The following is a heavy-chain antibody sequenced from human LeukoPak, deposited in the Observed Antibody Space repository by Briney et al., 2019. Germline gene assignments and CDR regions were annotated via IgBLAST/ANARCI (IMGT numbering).Heavy chain of an antibody. CDR2: ISSSSRTI. J-gene: IGHJ4*02. CDR1: GFTFSSYE. V-gene: IGHV3-48*03. Sequence: GGSLRLSCAASGFTFSSYEMNWVRQAPGKGLEWVSYISSSSRTIYYADSVKGRFTISRDNAKNSLYLQMNSLRAEDTAIYYCARQSGTMVTTRFDYWGQGTLVTVSS. CDR3: ARQSGTMVTTRFDY. D-gene: IGHD4-17*01.